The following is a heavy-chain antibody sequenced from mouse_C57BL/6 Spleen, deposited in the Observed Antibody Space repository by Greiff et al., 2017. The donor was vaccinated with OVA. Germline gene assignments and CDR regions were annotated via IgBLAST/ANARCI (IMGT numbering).Heavy chain of an antibody. CDR2: IYPGDGDT. J-gene: IGHJ3*01. CDR1: GYAFSSSW. Sequence: QVQLQQSGPELVKPGASVKISCKASGYAFSSSWMNWVKQRPGKGLAWIGRIYPGDGDTNYNGKFKGKATLTAEQSSSTAYMQLSSLTSEDSAVYFCASSIYDGYYAWFAYWGQGTLVTVSA. CDR3: ASSIYDGYYAWFAY. V-gene: IGHV1-82*01. D-gene: IGHD2-3*01.